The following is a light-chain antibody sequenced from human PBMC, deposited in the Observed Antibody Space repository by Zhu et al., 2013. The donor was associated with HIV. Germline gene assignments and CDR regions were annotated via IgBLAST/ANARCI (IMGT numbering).Light chain of an antibody. J-gene: IGKJ4*01. Sequence: LTQSPSSLSASIGDRVTMTCRASQGIGSFLAWYRQKSGTAPELLIYDASNRAAGIPARFSGSGSGTDFTLTISSLEPEDFAVYYCQQRIDWLTFGGGTKVEIK. CDR2: DAS. V-gene: IGKV1-9*01. CDR1: QGIGSF. CDR3: QQRIDWLT.